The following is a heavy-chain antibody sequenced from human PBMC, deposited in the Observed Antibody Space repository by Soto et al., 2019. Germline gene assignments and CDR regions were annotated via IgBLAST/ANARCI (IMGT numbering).Heavy chain of an antibody. CDR3: ARDVGTQMDFWSTSGMDV. Sequence: QVHLVESGGGVVQPGRSLRLSCAASGLSFGDDAMHWVRQAPGKGLEWVAVITYDGSSKYYADSVRGRFTISRDNSKSTLYLQMDSLITKDTAVYYCARDVGTQMDFWSTSGMDVWGQATTVTVSS. V-gene: IGHV3-30-3*01. CDR2: ITYDGSSK. D-gene: IGHD3-3*01. J-gene: IGHJ6*02. CDR1: GLSFGDDA.